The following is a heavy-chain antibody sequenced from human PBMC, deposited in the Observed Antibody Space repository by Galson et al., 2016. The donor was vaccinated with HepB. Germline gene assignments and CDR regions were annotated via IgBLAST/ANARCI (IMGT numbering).Heavy chain of an antibody. Sequence: SLRLSCAASRFAFSTYAMNWVRQAPGKGLEWVAGILYDGRQTYYAESVKGRFTISRDNSKNTLYLQMNSVRAEDTAIYYCAGAADFWTGPAFNHLYSGLDVWGHGTTVTVSS. CDR3: AGAADFWTGPAFNHLYSGLDV. V-gene: IGHV3-30*04. CDR2: ILYDGRQT. J-gene: IGHJ6*02. D-gene: IGHD3/OR15-3a*01. CDR1: RFAFSTYA.